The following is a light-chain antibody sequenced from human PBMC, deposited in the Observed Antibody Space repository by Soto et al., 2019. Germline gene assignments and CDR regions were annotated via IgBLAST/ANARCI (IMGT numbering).Light chain of an antibody. V-gene: IGKV1-12*01. CDR3: QQTGFFPWT. Sequence: DIPMTQSPSSVSASVGDRVSITCRASQGVTNWVAWYQQKPGNAPKLLIYAGSSLESGVPSRFSGSGFGTDFTLTISSLQPEEFASYYCQQTGFFPWTFGQGTKVEIK. CDR1: QGVTNW. CDR2: AGS. J-gene: IGKJ1*01.